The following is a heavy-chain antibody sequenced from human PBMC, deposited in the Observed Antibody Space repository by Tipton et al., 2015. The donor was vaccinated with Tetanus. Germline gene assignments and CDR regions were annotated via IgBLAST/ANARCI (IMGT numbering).Heavy chain of an antibody. Sequence: LRLSCTVSGGSIRSDNYYWNWIRQPPGKGLEWLAYISYGGSTNSNYPLKSRTTISQDTSKNQFSLKLTSVTAADTAVYYCARANYEFPKKGPFDSWGQGALVIVSS. CDR2: ISYGGST. D-gene: IGHD3-3*01. V-gene: IGHV4-61*01. J-gene: IGHJ4*02. CDR3: ARANYEFPKKGPFDS. CDR1: GGSIRSDNYY.